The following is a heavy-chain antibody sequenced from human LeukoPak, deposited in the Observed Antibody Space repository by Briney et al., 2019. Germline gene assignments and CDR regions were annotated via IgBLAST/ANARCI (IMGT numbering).Heavy chain of an antibody. CDR2: INPSGGST. CDR3: ARLREAMGQVHAFDI. CDR1: GYTFTGYY. J-gene: IGHJ3*02. V-gene: IGHV1-46*01. Sequence: ASVKVSCKASGYTFTGYYMHWVRQAPGQGLEWMGIINPSGGSTSYAQKFQGRVTMTRDTSTSTVYMELSSLRSEDTAVYYCARLREAMGQVHAFDIWGQGTMVTVSS. D-gene: IGHD5-18*01.